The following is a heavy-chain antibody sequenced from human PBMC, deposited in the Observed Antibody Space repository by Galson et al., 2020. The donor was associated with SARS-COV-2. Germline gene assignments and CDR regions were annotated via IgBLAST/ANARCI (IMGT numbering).Heavy chain of an antibody. D-gene: IGHD4-17*01. CDR2: LYHDGTT. CDR1: GHSVSSGYY. CDR3: ARTSDAGDYAAALSI. V-gene: IGHV4-38-2*02. J-gene: IGHJ4*02. Sequence: SETLSLTCTVSGHSVSSGYYWGWIRQPPGKGLEWVGTLYHDGTTYYNPSLNSRVTISVDTSKNQFSLKMSSVTAADTAVYPGARTSDAGDYAAALSIWGQGTLVTVSS.